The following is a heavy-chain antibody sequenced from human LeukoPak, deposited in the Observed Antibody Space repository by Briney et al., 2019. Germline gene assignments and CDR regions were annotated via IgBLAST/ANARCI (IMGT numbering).Heavy chain of an antibody. CDR2: INSDGSIT. CDR3: ARNENSGWGYFDY. CDR1: GFTFTTYW. J-gene: IGHJ4*02. Sequence: GGSLRLSCAASGFTFTTYWMHWVRQAPGKGLVWVSHINSDGSITSYADSVKGRFTISRDNAKNTLYLQMNSLRAEDTAVYYCARNENSGWGYFDYWGQGTLVTVSS. V-gene: IGHV3-74*01. D-gene: IGHD5-12*01.